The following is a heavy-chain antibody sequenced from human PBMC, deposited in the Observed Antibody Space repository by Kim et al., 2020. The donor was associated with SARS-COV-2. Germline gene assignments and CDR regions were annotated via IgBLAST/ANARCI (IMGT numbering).Heavy chain of an antibody. D-gene: IGHD3-10*01. CDR2: INHSGST. J-gene: IGHJ4*02. CDR3: ARVDGSGSYPPDY. CDR1: GGSFSDYY. V-gene: IGHV4-34*01. Sequence: SETLSLTCAVYGGSFSDYYWSWIRQPPGKGLEWIGEINHSGSTNYNPSLKSRVTISVDTSKNQFSLKLSSVTAADTAVYYCARVDGSGSYPPDYWGQGT.